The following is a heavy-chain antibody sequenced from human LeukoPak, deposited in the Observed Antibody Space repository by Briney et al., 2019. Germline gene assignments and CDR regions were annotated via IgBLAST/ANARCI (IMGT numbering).Heavy chain of an antibody. CDR2: VYYTGST. CDR3: ARDSSTVTTRHFDY. V-gene: IGHV4-59*01. Sequence: KPSETLSLTCTVSGGSINNYYWTWIRQPPGKGLECMGYVYYTGSTYYNPSLKSRFTISVDTSRNQFSLKLNAVTAADTAVYYCARDSSTVTTRHFDYWSQGTLVTVSS. D-gene: IGHD4-17*01. J-gene: IGHJ4*02. CDR1: GGSINNYY.